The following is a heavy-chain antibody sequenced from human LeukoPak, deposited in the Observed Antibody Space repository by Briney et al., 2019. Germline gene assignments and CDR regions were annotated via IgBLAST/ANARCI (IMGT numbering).Heavy chain of an antibody. CDR2: VSYDGSDK. V-gene: IGHV3-30*03. D-gene: IGHD2-21*01. CDR3: AYSSYYYYYGMDV. CDR1: GFTFSSYD. J-gene: IGHJ6*02. Sequence: PGKSLRLSCAASGFTFSSYDMHWVRQAAGKGLEWVAVVSYDGSDKYYADSVKGRFTISRDNSKNTLYLQMNSLRAEDTAVYYCAYSSYYYYYGMDVWGQGTTVTVSS.